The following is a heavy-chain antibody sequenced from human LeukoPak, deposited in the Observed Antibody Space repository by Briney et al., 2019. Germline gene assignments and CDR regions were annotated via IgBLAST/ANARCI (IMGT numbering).Heavy chain of an antibody. Sequence: PSETLSLTCTVSGGSISSYYWSWIRQPPGKGLEWIGYIYYSGSTNYNPSLKSRVTISVDTSKNQFSLKLSSVTAADTAVYYCASRPRYYGSGSYRYYYYYMDVWGKGTTVTISS. V-gene: IGHV4-59*12. CDR3: ASRPRYYGSGSYRYYYYYMDV. J-gene: IGHJ6*03. CDR2: IYYSGST. CDR1: GGSISSYY. D-gene: IGHD3-10*01.